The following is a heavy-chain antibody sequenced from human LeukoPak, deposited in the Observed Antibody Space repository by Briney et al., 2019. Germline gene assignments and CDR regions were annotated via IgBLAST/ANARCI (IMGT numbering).Heavy chain of an antibody. D-gene: IGHD6-13*01. CDR1: GFTFSSYG. Sequence: PGGSLRLSCAASGFTFSSYGMHWVRQAPGKGLEWVSVISGRGDSTHYADSVKGRFTISRDNSKNTLYLQMNSLRAEDTAVYYCAKAHSSSWYYFGDWGQGARVTVSS. CDR2: ISGRGDST. J-gene: IGHJ4*02. CDR3: AKAHSSSWYYFGD. V-gene: IGHV3-23*01.